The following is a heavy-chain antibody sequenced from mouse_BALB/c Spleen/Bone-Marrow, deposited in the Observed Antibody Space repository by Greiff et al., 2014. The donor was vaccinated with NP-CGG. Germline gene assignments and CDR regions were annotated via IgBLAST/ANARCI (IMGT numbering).Heavy chain of an antibody. D-gene: IGHD1-1*01. CDR1: GFTFSNYW. J-gene: IGHJ3*01. CDR3: TRDYSY. Sequence: VQLKESGGGLVQPGGSMKLSCVASGFTFSNYWMNWVRPSPEKGLDWVAEIRLKSNNYATHYAESVKGRFTISRDDSKSSVYLQMNNLRAEDTGIYYCTRDYSYWGQGTLVTVSA. CDR2: IRLKSNNYAT. V-gene: IGHV6-6*02.